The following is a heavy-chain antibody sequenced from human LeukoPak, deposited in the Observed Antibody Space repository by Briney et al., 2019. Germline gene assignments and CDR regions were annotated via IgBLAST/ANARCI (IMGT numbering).Heavy chain of an antibody. CDR2: INPNSGGT. CDR1: GYTFTGYY. J-gene: IGHJ1*01. D-gene: IGHD6-6*01. CDR3: ARWGGIEYSSSSRLQH. V-gene: IGHV1-2*02. Sequence: GASVKVSCKASGYTFTGYYMHWVRQAPGQGLEWMGWINPNSGGTNYAQKFQGRVTMTRDTSISTAYMELSRLRSDDTAVYYCARWGGIEYSSSSRLQHWGQGTLVTVSS.